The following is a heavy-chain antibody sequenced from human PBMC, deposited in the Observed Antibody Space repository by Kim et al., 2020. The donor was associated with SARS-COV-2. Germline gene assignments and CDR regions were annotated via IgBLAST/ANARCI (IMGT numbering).Heavy chain of an antibody. CDR3: ARQQRGMDV. CDR2: SDT. V-gene: IGHV5-51*01. D-gene: IGHD6-25*01. Sequence: SDTRYSPSFQGQATISADQSTSTAYLQWSSLKASDTAMYYCARQQRGMDVWGPGTTVTVSS. J-gene: IGHJ6*02.